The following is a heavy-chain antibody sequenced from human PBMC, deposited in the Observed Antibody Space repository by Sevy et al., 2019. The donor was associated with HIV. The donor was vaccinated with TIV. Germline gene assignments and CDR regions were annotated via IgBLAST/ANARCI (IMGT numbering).Heavy chain of an antibody. CDR3: ARDADWSLNY. CDR1: GFTFSDYV. Sequence: GGSLRLSCAASGFTFSDYVMHWVRQAPGKGLEWLARISHDTTVKYYADSLKGRFTISRDNSKNTLYLQMNSLRHEYTAVYHCARDADWSLNYWGQGTLVTISS. J-gene: IGHJ4*02. V-gene: IGHV3-30*04. CDR2: ISHDTTVK. D-gene: IGHD3-9*01.